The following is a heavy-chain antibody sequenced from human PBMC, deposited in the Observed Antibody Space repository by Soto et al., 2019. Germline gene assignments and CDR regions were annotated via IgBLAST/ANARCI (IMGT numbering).Heavy chain of an antibody. J-gene: IGHJ6*02. Sequence: SETLSLTCTVSSGSVSSGSYYWSWIRQPPGKGLEWIGYIYYSGSTNYNPSLKSRVTISVDTSKNQFSLKLSSVTAADTAVYYCARGPGYSSSWIKLNYYYYGMDVWGQGTTVTVSS. CDR3: ARGPGYSSSWIKLNYYYYGMDV. CDR1: SGSVSSGSYY. CDR2: IYYSGST. D-gene: IGHD6-13*01. V-gene: IGHV4-61*01.